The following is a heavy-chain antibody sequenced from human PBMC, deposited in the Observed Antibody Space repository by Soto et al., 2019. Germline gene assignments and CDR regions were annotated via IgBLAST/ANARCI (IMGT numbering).Heavy chain of an antibody. D-gene: IGHD1-26*01. V-gene: IGHV4-59*01. CDR2: IYYSGST. J-gene: IGHJ4*02. CDR3: ARGASGSYYYAIDY. CDR1: GGSIRSYY. Sequence: PSETLSLTCTVSGGSIRSYYWSWIRQPPGKGLEWIGYIYYSGSTNYNPSLKSRVTISLDTSKNQFSLKLSSVTAADTAVYYSARGASGSYYYAIDYWGQGTLVTVSS.